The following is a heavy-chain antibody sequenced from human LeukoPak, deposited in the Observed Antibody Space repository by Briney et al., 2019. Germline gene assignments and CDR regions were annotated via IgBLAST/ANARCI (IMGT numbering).Heavy chain of an antibody. CDR3: AKTDGTIMGASSSRFDC. CDR2: FSGSGTST. V-gene: IGHV3-23*01. Sequence: GSLRPSFSASTNTFCTWSMRRGRQAPGKGVGVGPTFSGSGTSTNYADSVKGRFTISRENSKNMLYLQMNGLRADDTAVYYCAKTDGTIMGASSSRFDCWGQGTLVTVSS. D-gene: IGHD1-26*01. J-gene: IGHJ4*02. CDR1: TNTFCTWS.